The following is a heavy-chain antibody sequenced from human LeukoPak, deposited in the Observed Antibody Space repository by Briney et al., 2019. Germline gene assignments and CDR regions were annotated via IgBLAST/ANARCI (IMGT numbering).Heavy chain of an antibody. J-gene: IGHJ4*02. CDR1: GYTFTSYD. Sequence: ASVKVSCKASGYTFTSYDIKWMRQATGQGLEWMGWMNPNSGNTGYAQKFQGRVTITRNTSISTAYMELSSLRSEDTAVYYCARSMAPDDFDYWGQGTLVTVSS. CDR3: ARSMAPDDFDY. D-gene: IGHD5-24*01. CDR2: MNPNSGNT. V-gene: IGHV1-8*03.